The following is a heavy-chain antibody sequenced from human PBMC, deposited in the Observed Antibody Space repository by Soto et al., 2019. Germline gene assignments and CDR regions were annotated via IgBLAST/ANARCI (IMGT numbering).Heavy chain of an antibody. Sequence: GESLKISCKGSGYSFSNYWIGWVRQMPGKGLEWMGVIYPGDSETRFSPSFQGQVTISADKFIYTAYLQWRSLKASDSAMYYCARQGSHFDRNSFVYWGQGTLVTVSS. J-gene: IGHJ4*02. CDR2: IYPGDSET. CDR3: ARQGSHFDRNSFVY. D-gene: IGHD3-22*01. V-gene: IGHV5-51*01. CDR1: GYSFSNYW.